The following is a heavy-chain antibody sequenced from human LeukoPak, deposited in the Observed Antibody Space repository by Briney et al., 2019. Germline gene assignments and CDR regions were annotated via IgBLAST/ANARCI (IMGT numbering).Heavy chain of an antibody. CDR1: GFTFSSYW. D-gene: IGHD6-13*01. CDR3: ASGYSSSWATFDY. V-gene: IGHV3-7*01. J-gene: IGHJ4*02. CDR2: IKQDGSEK. Sequence: GGSLRLSCAASGFTFSSYWMSWVRQAPGKGLEWVANIKQDGSEKYYVDSVKGRFTISRDNAKNSLYLQMNSLRAEDTAVYYCASGYSSSWATFDYWGQGTLVTVSS.